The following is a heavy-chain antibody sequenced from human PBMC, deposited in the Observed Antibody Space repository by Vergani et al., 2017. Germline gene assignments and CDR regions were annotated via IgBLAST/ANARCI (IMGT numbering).Heavy chain of an antibody. CDR3: ARDGGEYDKDALDV. V-gene: IGHV4-61*02. Sequence: QVQLQESGPGLVNPSQTLSLTCTVSGGSFSTGGQSWTWLRQAAGKGLEWIGRIYTSGATNYNPSLRSRASMSVDASKKQFSLKLTSVTAADTAVYYCARDGGEYDKDALDVWGQGTKVTVTS. CDR2: IYTSGAT. J-gene: IGHJ3*01. D-gene: IGHD2-21*01. CDR1: GGSFSTGGQS.